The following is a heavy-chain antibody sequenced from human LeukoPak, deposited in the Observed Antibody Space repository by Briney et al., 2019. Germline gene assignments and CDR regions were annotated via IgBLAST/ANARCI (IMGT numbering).Heavy chain of an antibody. CDR3: ARLSGVWGSYNRFDP. Sequence: PSETLSLTCTVSGGSMNSNYWSWIRQPPGRGLEWIGYIHYNGSTNYNPSLQRRVTISVDTSKNQFSLNLRSVTAADTAMYYCARLSGVWGSYNRFDPWGQGALVTVSS. CDR1: GGSMNSNY. CDR2: IHYNGST. D-gene: IGHD3-16*01. V-gene: IGHV4-59*08. J-gene: IGHJ5*02.